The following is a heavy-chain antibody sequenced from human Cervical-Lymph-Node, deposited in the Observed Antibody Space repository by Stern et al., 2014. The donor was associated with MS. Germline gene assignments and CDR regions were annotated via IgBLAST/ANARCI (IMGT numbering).Heavy chain of an antibody. CDR2: LIPILGLA. Sequence: VQLVESGAEVKKPGSSMNVSCKTSGGTFSSSYAITWMRQAPGQGLEGMGRLIPILGLANYAQTFQGRVTITADTSTSTTYMELSSLTSEDTAVYYCARGVVSNRAAATLHNLFDPWGQGTLVTVSS. D-gene: IGHD2-15*01. CDR1: GGTFSSSYA. CDR3: ARGVVSNRAAATLHNLFDP. V-gene: IGHV1-69*09. J-gene: IGHJ5*02.